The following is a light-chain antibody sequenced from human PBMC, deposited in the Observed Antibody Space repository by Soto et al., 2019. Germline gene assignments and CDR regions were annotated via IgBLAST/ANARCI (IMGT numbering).Light chain of an antibody. V-gene: IGKV1-5*03. CDR1: QSISRW. CDR3: QQYSGQYT. CDR2: KAS. Sequence: DIQMTQSPSALSASVGDRVTITCRASQSISRWLAWYQQKPGKAPTLLIYKASSLEGGVPSRFRGRGSGTELTLPISSLQPCDFATYYCQQYSGQYTFGQGTKLEI. J-gene: IGKJ2*01.